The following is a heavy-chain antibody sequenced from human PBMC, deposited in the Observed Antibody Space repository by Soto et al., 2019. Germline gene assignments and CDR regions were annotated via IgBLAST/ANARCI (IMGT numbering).Heavy chain of an antibody. D-gene: IGHD2-15*01. J-gene: IGHJ4*02. CDR2: IXGVGTVI. V-gene: IGHV3-74*01. CDR1: GFTLDSYSPHW. CDR3: XXXXXXGNLPKRFDS. Sequence: EVHLVESGGGLVQPGGSLRLSCAASGFTLDSYSPHWMHWARQSPGEGLVWLSSIXGVGTVISHADSVKGRFTVSWDXXXXXXXXXXXXXXXXXXXXXXXXXXXXXGNLPKRFDSWGQGTSVTVSS.